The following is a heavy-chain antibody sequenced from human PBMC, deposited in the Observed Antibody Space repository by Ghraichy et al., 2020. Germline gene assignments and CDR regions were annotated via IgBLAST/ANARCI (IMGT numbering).Heavy chain of an antibody. Sequence: ASVKVSCKASGDTFTNYAMHWVRQAPGQRLEWLGWINAGNGHTKYSRKFQGRVTISRDASASTAYMELSSLISEDTAVYYCARGRWSITVADYYLDYWGQGTLVTVSS. CDR3: ARGRWSITVADYYLDY. J-gene: IGHJ4*02. CDR1: GDTFTNYA. V-gene: IGHV1-3*01. D-gene: IGHD6-19*01. CDR2: INAGNGHT.